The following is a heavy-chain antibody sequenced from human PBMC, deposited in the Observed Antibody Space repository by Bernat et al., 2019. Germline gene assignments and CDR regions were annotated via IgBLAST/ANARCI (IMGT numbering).Heavy chain of an antibody. V-gene: IGHV4-39*01. J-gene: IGHJ4*02. D-gene: IGHD6-13*01. Sequence: QLHLQESGPGLVKPSETLSLTCTVSGGSISSSSYYWGWIRQPPGKGLELIGSIYYSGSTYSNASLKRRVTITEDTSKNQFSLKLSSVAAADTALYYCARQRSSSWYYPFEYWGQGTLVTVSS. CDR2: IYYSGST. CDR1: GGSISSSSYY. CDR3: ARQRSSSWYYPFEY.